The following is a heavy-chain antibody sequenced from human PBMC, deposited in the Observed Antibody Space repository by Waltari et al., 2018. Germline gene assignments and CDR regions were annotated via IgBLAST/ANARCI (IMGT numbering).Heavy chain of an antibody. D-gene: IGHD3-10*01. CDR2: FDCEEGET. Sequence: QVQLVQSGAEVKKPGASVKVSCKVSGYTLTELSMHWVRQAPGKGLEWMGGFDCEEGETIDARKHQGRGTLHEDTSTDTAYMELGSLRSEDTAVYYWATDPAYYGSGRDWFDPWGQGTLVTVSS. V-gene: IGHV1-24*01. J-gene: IGHJ5*02. CDR3: ATDPAYYGSGRDWFDP. CDR1: GYTLTELS.